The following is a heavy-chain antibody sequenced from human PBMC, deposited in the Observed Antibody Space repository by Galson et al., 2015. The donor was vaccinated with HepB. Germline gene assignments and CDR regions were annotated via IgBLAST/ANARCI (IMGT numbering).Heavy chain of an antibody. CDR3: ARAWELSAFDI. D-gene: IGHD1-26*01. J-gene: IGHJ3*02. V-gene: IGHV3-30-3*01. CDR1: GFTFSSYA. Sequence: SLRLSCAASGFTFSSYAMHWVRQAPGKGLEWVAVISYDGSNKYYADSVKGRFTISRDNSKNTLYLQMNSLRAEDTAVYYCARAWELSAFDIWGQGTMVTVSS. CDR2: ISYDGSNK.